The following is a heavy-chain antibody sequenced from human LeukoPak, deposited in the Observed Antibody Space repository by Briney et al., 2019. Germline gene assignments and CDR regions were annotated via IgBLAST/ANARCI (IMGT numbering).Heavy chain of an antibody. D-gene: IGHD2-2*01. CDR1: GGSISSYY. Sequence: SETLSLTCTVSGGSISSYYWSWMRQPPGKGLQWLGYIYYSGSTHSNAYLKSRVTISLDTSKNQFSLKLSSVTAADTAVYYCARRSYAFGYMDVWGKGTTVTVSS. CDR3: ARRSYAFGYMDV. V-gene: IGHV4-59*08. CDR2: IYYSGST. J-gene: IGHJ6*03.